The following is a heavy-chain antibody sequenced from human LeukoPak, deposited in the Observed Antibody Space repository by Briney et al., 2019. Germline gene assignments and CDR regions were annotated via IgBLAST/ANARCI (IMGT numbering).Heavy chain of an antibody. CDR1: GYSFTNYW. Sequence: GESLKISCKGSGYSFTNYWIGWVRQMPGKGLEWMGIIYPADSDTRYSPSFQGQVTISADKSINTAYLQWSSLEASDTAMYYCARSLVPTYGSGRTGMDVWGQGTTVTVSS. J-gene: IGHJ6*02. CDR2: IYPADSDT. V-gene: IGHV5-51*01. CDR3: ARSLVPTYGSGRTGMDV. D-gene: IGHD3-10*01.